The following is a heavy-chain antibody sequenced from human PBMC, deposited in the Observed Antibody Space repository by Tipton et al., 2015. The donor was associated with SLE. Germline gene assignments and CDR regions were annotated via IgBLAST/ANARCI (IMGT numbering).Heavy chain of an antibody. J-gene: IGHJ4*02. D-gene: IGHD6-6*01. CDR1: GGSISSSSYY. CDR2: IYYSGST. Sequence: TLSLTCTVSGGSISSSSYYWGLIRQPPGKGLEWIGSIYYSGSTYYNPSLKSRVTISVDTSKNQFFLKLSSVTAADTAVYYCARLSYSSSFFDYWGQGTLVTVSS. V-gene: IGHV4-39*01. CDR3: ARLSYSSSFFDY.